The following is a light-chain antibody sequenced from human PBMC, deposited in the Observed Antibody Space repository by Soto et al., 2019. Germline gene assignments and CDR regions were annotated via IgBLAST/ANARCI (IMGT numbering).Light chain of an antibody. CDR1: QSVSSY. V-gene: IGKV3-11*01. CDR3: QQRSNWPPVS. CDR2: DAS. J-gene: IGKJ4*01. Sequence: EIVLTQSPATLSLSPGERATLSCRASQSVSSYLAWYQQKPGQAPRLLIYDASNRATGIPARFSGSRSGTDSHLTISSLEPEDFAIYSCQQRSNWPPVSFGGGTKVEIK.